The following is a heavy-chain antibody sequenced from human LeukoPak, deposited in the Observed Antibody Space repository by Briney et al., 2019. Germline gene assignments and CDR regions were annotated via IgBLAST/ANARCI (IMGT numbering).Heavy chain of an antibody. CDR1: GYTFTSYV. Sequence: APEKLSCTASGYTFTSYVLSCVRQAPGHGLEWMGWISAYNVNTKSAQKLHSRVTMTTDTSTSTAYVELRSLRADDTAVYYCARAKYSYVLHFDYWGQGTLVTVSS. D-gene: IGHD5-18*01. CDR3: ARAKYSYVLHFDY. J-gene: IGHJ4*02. CDR2: ISAYNVNT. V-gene: IGHV1-18*04.